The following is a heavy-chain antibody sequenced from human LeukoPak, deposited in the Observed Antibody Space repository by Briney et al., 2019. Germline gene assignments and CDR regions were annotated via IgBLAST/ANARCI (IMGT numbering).Heavy chain of an antibody. CDR3: ARDLTRYDYSNSGPVDY. V-gene: IGHV1-24*01. D-gene: IGHD4-11*01. CDR1: GYTLTELS. Sequence: ASVKVSCKISGYTLTELSMHWVRQAPGKGLEWMGGFDPEDGETIYAQNFQGRVTMTEDTSTDTAYMELRSLRSDDTAVYYCARDLTRYDYSNSGPVDYWGQGTLVTVSS. J-gene: IGHJ4*02. CDR2: FDPEDGET.